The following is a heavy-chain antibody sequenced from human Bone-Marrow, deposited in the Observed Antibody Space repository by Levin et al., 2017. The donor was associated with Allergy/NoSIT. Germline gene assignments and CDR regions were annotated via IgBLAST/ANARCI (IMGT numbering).Heavy chain of an antibody. V-gene: IGHV3-23*01. Sequence: GGSLRLSCVGSGFTFSSYAMDWVRQAPGKGLEWVSIITSRSGSATYYADSVKGRFTISKDNSKNQLFLEMNSLSGEEPAIYYCVKDQNSTPVDWGQGTLVTVSS. D-gene: IGHD2-2*01. CDR3: VKDQNSTPVD. J-gene: IGHJ4*02. CDR1: GFTFSSYA. CDR2: ITSRSGSAT.